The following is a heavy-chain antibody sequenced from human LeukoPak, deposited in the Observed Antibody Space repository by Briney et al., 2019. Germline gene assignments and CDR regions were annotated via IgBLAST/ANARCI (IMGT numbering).Heavy chain of an antibody. V-gene: IGHV4-59*01. D-gene: IGHD6-19*01. CDR2: IYYSGST. CDR3: ARGGWYLDY. Sequence: PETLSLTCTVSGGSISSYYWSWIRQPPGKGLEWIGYIYYSGSTNYNPSLKSRVTISVDTSKNQFSLRLSSVTAADTAVYYCARGGWYLDYWGQGTLVTVSS. J-gene: IGHJ4*02. CDR1: GGSISSYY.